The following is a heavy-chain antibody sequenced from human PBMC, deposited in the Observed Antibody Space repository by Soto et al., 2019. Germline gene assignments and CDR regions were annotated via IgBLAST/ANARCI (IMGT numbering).Heavy chain of an antibody. V-gene: IGHV3-33*01. Sequence: QVQLVESVGGVVQPGGSLRLSCAASGFTVSNYGMHWVRQAPGKGLEWVAVIWYDGNNKSYRDSVKGRFTISRDNSKNTVDLQMSSLRGEDTAVYYCARGDAWTDEAFDIWGQGTMVTVSS. CDR2: IWYDGNNK. CDR3: ARGDAWTDEAFDI. CDR1: GFTVSNYG. D-gene: IGHD5-12*01. J-gene: IGHJ3*02.